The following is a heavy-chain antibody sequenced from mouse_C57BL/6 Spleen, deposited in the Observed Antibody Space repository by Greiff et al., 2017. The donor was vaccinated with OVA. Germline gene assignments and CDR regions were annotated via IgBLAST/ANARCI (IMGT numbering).Heavy chain of an antibody. V-gene: IGHV1-42*01. CDR3: ARKDIYGSSYDWYFDV. CDR1: GYSFTGYY. J-gene: IGHJ1*03. CDR2: INPSTGGT. Sequence: VQLQQSGPELVKPGASVKISCKASGYSFTGYYMNWVKQSPEKSLEWIGEINPSTGGTTYNQKFKAKATLTVDKSSSTAYMQLKSLTSEDSAVYYCARKDIYGSSYDWYFDVWGTGTTVTVSS. D-gene: IGHD1-1*01.